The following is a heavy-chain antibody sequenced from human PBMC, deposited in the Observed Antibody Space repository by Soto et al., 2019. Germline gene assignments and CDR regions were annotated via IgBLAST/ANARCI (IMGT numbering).Heavy chain of an antibody. J-gene: IGHJ4*02. CDR2: ISSSSTYI. CDR3: ARDPGSRGNYYFDL. D-gene: IGHD6-13*01. V-gene: IGHV3-21*01. CDR1: GFTFTTYS. Sequence: PGGSLRLSCEASGFTFTTYSLNWVRQVPGKGLEWVSSISSSSTYIYYSDSVRGRFTISRDNAKNSLYLQMNSLRAEDTAVYYCARDPGSRGNYYFDLWGQGTLVTVSS.